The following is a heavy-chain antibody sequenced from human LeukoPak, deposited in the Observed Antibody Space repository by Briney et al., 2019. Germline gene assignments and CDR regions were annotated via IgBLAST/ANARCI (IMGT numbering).Heavy chain of an antibody. J-gene: IGHJ3*02. D-gene: IGHD5-24*01. CDR3: ARDGYNLDAFDI. V-gene: IGHV4-39*07. CDR2: IYYSGST. Sequence: SPSETLSLTCTVSGGSISSSSYYWGWIRQPPGKGLEWIGSIYYSGSTYYNPSLKSRVTISVDTSKNQFSLKLSSVTAADTAVYYCARDGYNLDAFDIWGQGTMVTVSS. CDR1: GGSISSSSYY.